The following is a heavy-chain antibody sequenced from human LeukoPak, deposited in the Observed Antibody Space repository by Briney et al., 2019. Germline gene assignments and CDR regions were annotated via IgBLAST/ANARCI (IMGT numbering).Heavy chain of an antibody. J-gene: IGHJ4*02. Sequence: GSLRLSCAASGFTFSSYGMHWVRQAPGKGLEWVAVIWYDGSNKYYADSVKGRFTISRDNSKNTLYLQMNSLRAEDTAVYYCATYDSSGYYYDASFDYWGQGTLVTVSP. CDR3: ATYDSSGYYYDASFDY. CDR2: IWYDGSNK. D-gene: IGHD3-22*01. V-gene: IGHV3-33*01. CDR1: GFTFSSYG.